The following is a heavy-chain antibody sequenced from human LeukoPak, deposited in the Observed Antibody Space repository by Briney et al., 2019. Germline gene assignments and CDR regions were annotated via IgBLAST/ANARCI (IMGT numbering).Heavy chain of an antibody. Sequence: TLSLTCAVYGGSFSGYYWSWIRQHPGKGLEWIGYIYYSGSTYYNPSLKSRVTISVDTSKNQFSLKLSSVTAADTAVYYCARDSSGYSYYYYGMDVWGQGTTVTVSS. CDR3: ARDSSGYSYYYYGMDV. CDR1: GGSFSGYY. J-gene: IGHJ6*02. D-gene: IGHD3-22*01. CDR2: IYYSGST. V-gene: IGHV4-31*11.